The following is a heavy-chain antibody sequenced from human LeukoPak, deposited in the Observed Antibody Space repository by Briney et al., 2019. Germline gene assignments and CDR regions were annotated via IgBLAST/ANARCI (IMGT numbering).Heavy chain of an antibody. Sequence: KASETLSLTCAVYGGSFSGYYWSWIRQPPGKGLEWIGEINHSGSTNYNPSLKSRVTISVDTSKNQFSLKLSSVTAADTAVYYCARGLGSGSYYHYWGQGTLVTVSS. D-gene: IGHD3-10*01. CDR2: INHSGST. CDR1: GGSFSGYY. V-gene: IGHV4-34*01. J-gene: IGHJ4*02. CDR3: ARGLGSGSYYHY.